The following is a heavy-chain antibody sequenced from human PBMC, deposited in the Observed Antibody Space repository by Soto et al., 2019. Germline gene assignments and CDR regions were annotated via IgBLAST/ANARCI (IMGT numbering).Heavy chain of an antibody. Sequence: GGSLRLSCEASGFTFSIYAMSLVRQSPGKGLEWVSSSSGSGGSTYYADSVKGRFTISRDNSKNTLYLQMNSLRAEDTSVYYCAKEGNWNYFDYWGQGTLVTISS. J-gene: IGHJ4*02. V-gene: IGHV3-23*01. CDR3: AKEGNWNYFDY. D-gene: IGHD1-1*01. CDR2: SSGSGGST. CDR1: GFTFSIYA.